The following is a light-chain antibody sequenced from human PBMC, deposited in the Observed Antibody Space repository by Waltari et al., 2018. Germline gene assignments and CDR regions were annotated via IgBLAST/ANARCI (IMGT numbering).Light chain of an antibody. CDR3: NSRDSSGDQPVI. Sequence: SSELTQDPAVSVALGQTVRITCQGDSLRSYYASWYQQKPGQAPILVIYGKNNRPSGIPDRFSGSDSGNTASLTITGAQAEDEADYYCNSRDSSGDQPVIFGGGTKLTVL. CDR1: SLRSYY. CDR2: GKN. V-gene: IGLV3-19*01. J-gene: IGLJ2*01.